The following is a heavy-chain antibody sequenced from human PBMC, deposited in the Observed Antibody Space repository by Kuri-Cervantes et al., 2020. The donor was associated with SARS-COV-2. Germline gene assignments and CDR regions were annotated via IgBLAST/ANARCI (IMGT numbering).Heavy chain of an antibody. CDR1: GFTFSSYS. Sequence: GESLKISCAASGFTFSSYSMNWVRQAPGKGLEWVSSISSSSSYIYYADSVKGRFTISRDNAKNSLYLQMNSLRAEDTAVYYCARVPSSSGFFDYWGQRTLVTVSS. D-gene: IGHD6-6*01. CDR3: ARVPSSSGFFDY. CDR2: ISSSSSYI. V-gene: IGHV3-21*01. J-gene: IGHJ4*02.